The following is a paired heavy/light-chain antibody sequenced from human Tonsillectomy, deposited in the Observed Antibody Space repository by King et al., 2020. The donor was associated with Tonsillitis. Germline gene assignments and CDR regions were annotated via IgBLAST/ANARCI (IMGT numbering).Light chain of an antibody. CDR1: QGVSGNF. CDR3: QQYGSSPYT. CDR2: AAS. V-gene: IGKV3-20*01. Sequence: EIVLTQSPGTLSLSPGERATLSCRASQGVSGNFLAWYQQKPGQAPRLLIYAASSRSTGIPDRFSGSGSGTDFTLTISGLEPEDFAVYYCQQYGSSPYTFGQGTKLVSK. J-gene: IGKJ2*01.
Heavy chain of an antibody. Sequence: QVQLQESGLGLVKPSETLSLTCTVSGDSVSSGSYYWSWIRQPPGKGLEWIGDMYYSGITKYNPSLKSRITISVDTSKNQISLQLTSVTAADTAVYYCAGKVVVVAATPHHFPFDHWGQGTLVTVSS. J-gene: IGHJ4*02. CDR3: AGKVVVVAATPHHFPFDH. CDR1: GDSVSSGSYY. D-gene: IGHD2-15*01. CDR2: MYYSGIT. V-gene: IGHV4-61*01.